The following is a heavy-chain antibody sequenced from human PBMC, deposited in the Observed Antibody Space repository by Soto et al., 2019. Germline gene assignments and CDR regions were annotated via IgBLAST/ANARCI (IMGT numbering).Heavy chain of an antibody. CDR3: ARLFSSGYWPFDY. CDR2: IYYSGST. J-gene: IGHJ4*02. V-gene: IGHV4-39*01. Sequence: SETLSLTCTVSGGSISSYYWGWIRQPPGKGLEWIGSIYYSGSTYYNPSLKSRVTISVDTSKNQFSLKLSSVTAADTAVYYCARLFSSGYWPFDYWGQGTLVTVS. D-gene: IGHD3-22*01. CDR1: GGSISSYY.